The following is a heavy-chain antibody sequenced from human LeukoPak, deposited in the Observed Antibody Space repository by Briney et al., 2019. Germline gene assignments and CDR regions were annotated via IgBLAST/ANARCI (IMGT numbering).Heavy chain of an antibody. Sequence: GGSLRLYGAASGFTFSSYAMHWVRQAPGKGLEWVAVISYDGSNKYYADSVKGRFTISRDNSKNTLYLQMNSLRAEDTAVYYCARGSSGWSGAPYCFDYWGQGTLVTVSS. J-gene: IGHJ4*02. V-gene: IGHV3-30*14. CDR1: GFTFSSYA. CDR3: ARGSSGWSGAPYCFDY. CDR2: ISYDGSNK. D-gene: IGHD6-19*01.